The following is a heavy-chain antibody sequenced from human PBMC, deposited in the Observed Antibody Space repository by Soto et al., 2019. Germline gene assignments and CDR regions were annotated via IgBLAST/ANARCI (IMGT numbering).Heavy chain of an antibody. J-gene: IGHJ6*03. Sequence: SETLSLTCTVSGGSISSSSYYWGWIRQPPRKGLEWIGSIYYSGSTYYNTSLKSRDNISVDTSKKQFSLKLSSVTAADTDVYKCARKGYCSGGSCYSTYYYYMDVWGKGTTVTVSS. CDR2: IYYSGST. CDR1: GGSISSSSYY. V-gene: IGHV4-39*01. CDR3: ARKGYCSGGSCYSTYYYYMDV. D-gene: IGHD2-15*01.